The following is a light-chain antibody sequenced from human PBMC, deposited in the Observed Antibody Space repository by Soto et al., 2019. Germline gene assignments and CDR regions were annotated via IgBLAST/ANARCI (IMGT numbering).Light chain of an antibody. CDR2: DAS. Sequence: PGERATLSCRGSQSVNNYLAWYQQTPGQAPRLLIYDASTRATGIPARFSGSGSGTDFTLTISSLEPEDFAVYYCQQRIDWPLTFGGGTKVDIK. V-gene: IGKV3-11*01. J-gene: IGKJ4*01. CDR3: QQRIDWPLT. CDR1: QSVNNY.